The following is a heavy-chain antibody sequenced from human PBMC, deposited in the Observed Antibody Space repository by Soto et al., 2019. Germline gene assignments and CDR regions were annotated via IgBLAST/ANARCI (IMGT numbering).Heavy chain of an antibody. CDR2: IWYDGSNK. Sequence: QVQLVESGGGVVQPGRSLRLSCAASGFTFSSYGMHWVRQAPGKGLEWVAVIWYDGSNKYYADSVKGRFTISRDNSKNTLYLQMNSLRAEDTAVYYCARDLGENVVWVMGYFDLWGRGTLVTVSS. V-gene: IGHV3-33*01. CDR1: GFTFSSYG. J-gene: IGHJ2*01. D-gene: IGHD3-16*01. CDR3: ARDLGENVVWVMGYFDL.